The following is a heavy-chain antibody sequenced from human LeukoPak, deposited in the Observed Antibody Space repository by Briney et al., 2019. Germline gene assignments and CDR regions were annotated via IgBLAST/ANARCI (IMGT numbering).Heavy chain of an antibody. Sequence: GGTLRLSCVASGFTFSNYVMSWVRQAPGKGLEWVSYISSSGSTIYYADSVKGRFTISRDNAKNSLYLQMNSLRAEDTAVYYCARDSGPGYSSSWYDYWGQGTLVTVSS. J-gene: IGHJ4*02. CDR3: ARDSGPGYSSSWYDY. V-gene: IGHV3-48*03. D-gene: IGHD6-13*01. CDR2: ISSSGSTI. CDR1: GFTFSNYV.